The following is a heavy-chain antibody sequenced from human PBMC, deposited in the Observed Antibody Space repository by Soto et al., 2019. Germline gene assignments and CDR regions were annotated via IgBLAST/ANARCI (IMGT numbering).Heavy chain of an antibody. CDR1: GYTLTELS. CDR3: ATDRPSYSSVLYGYDY. D-gene: IGHD6-19*01. V-gene: IGHV1-24*01. CDR2: FDPEDGET. Sequence: ASVKVSCKVSGYTLTELSMHWVRQAPGKGLEWMGGFDPEDGETIYAQKFQGRVTMTEDTSTDTAYMELSSLRSEDTAVYYCATDRPSYSSVLYGYDYWGQGTLVTVSS. J-gene: IGHJ4*02.